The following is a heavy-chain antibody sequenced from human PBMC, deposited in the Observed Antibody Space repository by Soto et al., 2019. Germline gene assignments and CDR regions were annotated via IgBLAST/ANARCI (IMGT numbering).Heavy chain of an antibody. CDR1: GASITYGAYS. Sequence: QLQLHMSGSGLVKPSQTLSLTCTVSGASITYGAYSWSWIRQTPGKGLEWIGYINHLETTFYNPSFESRLTLSIDRTKNQFSLNLKSMSAADRAVYFCARVGGFDSFDYLGQGILVTVSS. D-gene: IGHD5-12*01. J-gene: IGHJ4*02. V-gene: IGHV4-30-2*01. CDR3: ARVGGFDSFDY. CDR2: INHLETT.